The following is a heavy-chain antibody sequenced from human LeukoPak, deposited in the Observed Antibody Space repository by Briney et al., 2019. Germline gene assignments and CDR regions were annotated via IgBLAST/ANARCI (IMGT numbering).Heavy chain of an antibody. V-gene: IGHV3-48*01. CDR3: ARGRPSDY. CDR2: ISSSSSTI. J-gene: IGHJ4*02. CDR1: GFTFSNYN. D-gene: IGHD6-25*01. Sequence: GGSLRLSCAASGFTFSNYNMNWVRRAPGKGLEWVSYISSSSSTIYYADSVKGRFTISRDNAKNSLYLQMNSLRAEDTAVYFCARGRPSDYWGQGTLVTVSS.